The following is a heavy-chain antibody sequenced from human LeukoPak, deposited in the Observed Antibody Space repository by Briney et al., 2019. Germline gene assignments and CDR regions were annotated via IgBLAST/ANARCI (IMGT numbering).Heavy chain of an antibody. J-gene: IGHJ3*02. CDR2: IKSDGSST. CDR3: ARVNRGDAFDI. Sequence: GGSLRLSCAASGFTFSGYWMHWVRQAPGKGLVWVSRIKSDGSSTTYADSVKGRFTISRDNAKNTPYLEMNSLRAEDTAVYYCARVNRGDAFDIWGQGTLVTVSS. D-gene: IGHD3-16*02. V-gene: IGHV3-74*01. CDR1: GFTFSGYW.